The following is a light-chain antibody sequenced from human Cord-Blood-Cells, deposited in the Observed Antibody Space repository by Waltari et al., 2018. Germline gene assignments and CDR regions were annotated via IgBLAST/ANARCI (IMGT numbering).Light chain of an antibody. J-gene: IGKJ1*01. Sequence: DIQMTQSPSSLSASVADSVTITCLASQSISSYLNWYQQKPGKAPKLLIYAASSLQSGVPSRFSGSGSGTDFTLTISILQTEDFANYYCQQSYSTPWKFGQGTKVEIK. CDR3: QQSYSTPWK. CDR1: QSISSY. V-gene: IGKV1-39*01. CDR2: AAS.